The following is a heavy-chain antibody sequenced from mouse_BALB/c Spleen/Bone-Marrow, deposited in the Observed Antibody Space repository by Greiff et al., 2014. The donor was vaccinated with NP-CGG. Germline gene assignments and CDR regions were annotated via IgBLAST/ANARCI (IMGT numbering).Heavy chain of an antibody. CDR1: GYSFTGYF. J-gene: IGHJ1*01. CDR2: INPYNGDT. D-gene: IGHD1-1*01. CDR3: ARVTTDWYFDV. Sequence: VQLQQSGPELVKPGASVKISCKVSGYSFTGYFMNWVMQSHGKSLEWIGRINPYNGDTFYNQKFKGKATLTVDKSSSTAHMELRSLASEDSAVYYCARVTTDWYFDVWGAGTTVTVSS. V-gene: IGHV1-20*02.